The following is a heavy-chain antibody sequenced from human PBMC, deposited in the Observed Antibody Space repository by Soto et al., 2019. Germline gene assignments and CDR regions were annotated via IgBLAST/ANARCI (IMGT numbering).Heavy chain of an antibody. CDR1: GFTFSSYW. V-gene: IGHV3-7*03. Sequence: GGFLRLSCAASGFTFSSYWMSWVRQAPGKWLEWVANIKQDGSEKYYVDSVKGRFTISRDNAKNSLYLQMNSLRAEDTAVYYCAGHYDILTGARLWWFDPWGQGTLVTVSS. CDR2: IKQDGSEK. J-gene: IGHJ5*02. CDR3: AGHYDILTGARLWWFDP. D-gene: IGHD3-9*01.